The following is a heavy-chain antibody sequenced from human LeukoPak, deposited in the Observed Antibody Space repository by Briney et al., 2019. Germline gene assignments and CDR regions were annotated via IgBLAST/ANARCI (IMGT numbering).Heavy chain of an antibody. J-gene: IGHJ4*02. D-gene: IGHD3-9*01. Sequence: SETLSLTCGVYGGSFSGYYWSWIRQPPEINHSGSTNYNPSLKSRVTISVDTSKNQFSLKLSSVTAADTAVYYCAREGGLRYFDWLFDYFDYWGQGTLVTVSS. CDR3: AREGGLRYFDWLFDYFDY. V-gene: IGHV4-34*01. CDR1: GGSFSGYY. CDR2: INHSGST.